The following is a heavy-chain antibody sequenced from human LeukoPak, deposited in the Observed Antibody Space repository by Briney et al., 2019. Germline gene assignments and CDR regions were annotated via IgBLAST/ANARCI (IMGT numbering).Heavy chain of an antibody. J-gene: IGHJ6*02. D-gene: IGHD2-2*01. CDR2: ISYDGSNK. Sequence: PGGSLRLSCAASGFTFSRYWMHWVRQAPGKGLEWVAVISYDGSNKYYADSVKGRFTISRDNSKNTLYLQMNSLRAEDTAVYYCARDGVVPNYYYYYGMDVWGQGTTVTVSS. CDR3: ARDGVVPNYYYYYGMDV. CDR1: GFTFSRYW. V-gene: IGHV3-30*03.